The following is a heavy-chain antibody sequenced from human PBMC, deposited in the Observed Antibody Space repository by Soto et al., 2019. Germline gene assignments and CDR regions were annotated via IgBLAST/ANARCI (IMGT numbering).Heavy chain of an antibody. CDR2: INPMGGST. CDR3: ARDLAAGDL. Sequence: QEQLVQSGAEVKEPGASVKVSCKASGYTFINDYIHWVRQAPGQGLEWLAIINPMGGSTNYAQEFQGRVTLTRDTSTSTVYMELSSLRFEDTALFYCARDLAAGDLWGQGTLVTVSS. D-gene: IGHD6-13*01. J-gene: IGHJ5*02. V-gene: IGHV1-46*01. CDR1: GYTFINDY.